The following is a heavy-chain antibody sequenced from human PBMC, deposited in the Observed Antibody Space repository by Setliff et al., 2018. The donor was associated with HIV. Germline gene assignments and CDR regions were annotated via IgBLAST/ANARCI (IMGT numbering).Heavy chain of an antibody. CDR2: INHSGST. Sequence: FTDIGGSFTDYYWIWIRQPPGKGLEWIGEINHSGSTHYNPSLKSRFTISVDTSKNQFSLKVNSVTAADTAVYYCARGARQLAAHRDRWDYYYMGVWGKGTTVTVSS. D-gene: IGHD1-1*01. CDR1: GGSFTDYY. J-gene: IGHJ6*03. V-gene: IGHV4-34*01. CDR3: ARGARQLAAHRDRWDYYYMGV.